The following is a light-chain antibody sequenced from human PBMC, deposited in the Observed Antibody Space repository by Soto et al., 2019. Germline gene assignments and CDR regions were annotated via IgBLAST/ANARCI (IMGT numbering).Light chain of an antibody. J-gene: IGKJ1*01. V-gene: IGKV1-5*01. CDR3: QQYKSYWT. Sequence: DIQMTQSPSTLSASVGARVTITCRASQSISSWLAWYQQKPGKAPKLLIYDASSLESGGPSRFSGSGSGTEFTLTISSLQHDAFATYYCQQYKSYWTFGQGTKVEIK. CDR2: DAS. CDR1: QSISSW.